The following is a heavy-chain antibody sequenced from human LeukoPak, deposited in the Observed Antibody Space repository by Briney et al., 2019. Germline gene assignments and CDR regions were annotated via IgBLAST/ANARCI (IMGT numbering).Heavy chain of an antibody. D-gene: IGHD1-26*01. CDR3: ARGVVGVSP. J-gene: IGHJ5*02. V-gene: IGHV4-39*01. CDR1: GGSIRSSYYY. CDR2: IYDSGST. Sequence: PSETLSLTCTVSGGSIRSSYYYWGWIRQPPGKGLEWIGSIYDSGSTYYNPSLKSRVTISVDTSKNQFSLKLNSVTAADTAVYYCARGVVGVSPWGQGTLVTVSS.